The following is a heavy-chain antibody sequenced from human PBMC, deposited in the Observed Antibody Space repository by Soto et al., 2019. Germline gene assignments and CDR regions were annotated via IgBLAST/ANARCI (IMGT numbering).Heavy chain of an antibody. D-gene: IGHD7-27*01. CDR3: ARDYLTGDPREAFDS. V-gene: IGHV3-21*01. CDR2: IDPTSTEI. CDR1: GFNFGAFS. Sequence: EVQLVESGGGLVKPGKSLRLSCTASGFNFGAFSLSWVRQAPGKGLEWVSSIDPTSTEIHYADSVEGRFSVYRDSTKNSLYLQMISLRFEDTGVYYCARDYLTGDPREAFDSWGQGTLVTVSS. J-gene: IGHJ4*02.